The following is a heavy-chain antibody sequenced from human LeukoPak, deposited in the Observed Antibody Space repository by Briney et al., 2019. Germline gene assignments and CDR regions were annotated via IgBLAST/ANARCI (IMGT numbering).Heavy chain of an antibody. CDR2: ISGSGGDT. V-gene: IGHV3-23*01. CDR3: ARDNGWSADF. D-gene: IGHD2-15*01. Sequence: GGSLRLSCAASGFTFSNFPMTWVRRAPGKGLESFSSISGSGGDTYYTDSVKGRFTISRDNLKNTLYLQMNSLRAEDTAVYYCARDNGWSADFWGQGTLVTVSS. J-gene: IGHJ4*02. CDR1: GFTFSNFP.